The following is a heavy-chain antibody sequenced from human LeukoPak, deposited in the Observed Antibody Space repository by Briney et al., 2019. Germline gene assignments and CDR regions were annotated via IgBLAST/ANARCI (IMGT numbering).Heavy chain of an antibody. CDR1: GGSISTSNYY. D-gene: IGHD3-10*01. V-gene: IGHV4-39*07. CDR3: AKSNGYGLVGI. CDR2: IFYSGST. J-gene: IGHJ3*02. Sequence: SETLSLTCTVSGGSISTSNYYWGWIRQPPGKGLEWIGNIFYSGSTYYSPSLKSRVTISLDTSRNQFSLKLNSVTAADTAVYYCAKSNGYGLVGIWGQGTMVTVSS.